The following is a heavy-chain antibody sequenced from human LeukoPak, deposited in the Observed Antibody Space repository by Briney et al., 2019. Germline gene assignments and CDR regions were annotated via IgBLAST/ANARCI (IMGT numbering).Heavy chain of an antibody. CDR2: IYSGGST. Sequence: HPRGSLRLSCAASGFTVSSNYMSWVRQAPGKGLEWVSVIYSGGSTYYADSVKGRFTISRDNSKNTLYLQTNSLRAEDTAVYYCAKARYCSGGSCFPQLTPDYWGQGTLVTVSS. D-gene: IGHD2-15*01. CDR1: GFTVSSNY. V-gene: IGHV3-53*01. CDR3: AKARYCSGGSCFPQLTPDY. J-gene: IGHJ4*02.